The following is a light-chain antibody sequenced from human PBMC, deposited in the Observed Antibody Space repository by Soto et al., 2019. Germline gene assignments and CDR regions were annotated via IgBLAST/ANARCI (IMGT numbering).Light chain of an antibody. CDR3: QHYYNWPPYS. CDR2: DAS. V-gene: IGKV3-15*01. J-gene: IGKJ2*01. CDR1: QSIGNN. Sequence: EIVMTQSPATLSVSPGESATLSCRASQSIGNNLAWYRQTPGQAPRLLIYDASTRATGIPARFTASGSGTDFTLTITALRSEDFAVYYGQHYYNWPPYSFXQGTKVDIK.